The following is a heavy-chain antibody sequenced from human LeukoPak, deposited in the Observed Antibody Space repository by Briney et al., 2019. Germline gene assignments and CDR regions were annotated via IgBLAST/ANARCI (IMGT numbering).Heavy chain of an antibody. CDR2: IIPIFGTA. CDR3: ARVNYEYYFDY. V-gene: IGHV1-69*05. Sequence: SVKVSCKASGGTFSSYAISWVRQAPGQGLEWMGGIIPIFGTANYAQKLQGRVTMTTDTSTSTAYMELRSLRSDDTAVYYCARVNYEYYFDYWGQGTLVTVSS. D-gene: IGHD1-7*01. J-gene: IGHJ4*02. CDR1: GGTFSSYA.